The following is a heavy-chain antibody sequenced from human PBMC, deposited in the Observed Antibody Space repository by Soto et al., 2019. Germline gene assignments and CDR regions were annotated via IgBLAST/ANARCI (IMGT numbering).Heavy chain of an antibody. CDR2: MYSSGST. V-gene: IGHV4-59*01. D-gene: IGHD5-12*01. CDR1: GGSITLYY. Sequence: ETLSLTCTVSGGSITLYYWNWIRRSPGKGLEWIGYMYSSGSTNYRSSLKSRVTVSGDTSKNQFSLRLRSVTAADTAVYFCARSTGYDDSYFDYWGQGALVTVSS. J-gene: IGHJ4*02. CDR3: ARSTGYDDSYFDY.